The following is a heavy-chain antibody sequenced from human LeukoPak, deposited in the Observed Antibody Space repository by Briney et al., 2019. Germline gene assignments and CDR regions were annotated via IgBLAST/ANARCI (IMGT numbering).Heavy chain of an antibody. CDR3: ATSEYSSSKGAFDI. CDR1: GYTLTELS. Sequence: GASVKVSCKVSGYTLTELSMHWVRQAPGKGLEWMGGFDPEDGETIYAQKFQGRVTMTEDTSTDTAYMELSSLRSEDTAVYYCATSEYSSSKGAFDIWGQGTMVTVSS. D-gene: IGHD6-6*01. V-gene: IGHV1-24*01. J-gene: IGHJ3*02. CDR2: FDPEDGET.